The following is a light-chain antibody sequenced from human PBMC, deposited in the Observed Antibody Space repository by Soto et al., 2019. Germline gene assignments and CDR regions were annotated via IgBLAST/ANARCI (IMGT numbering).Light chain of an antibody. J-gene: IGLJ3*02. CDR2: EVT. CDR1: SSDVGGYNF. CDR3: CSHSSSSTWM. Sequence: QLVLTQTASVSGSPGQSITISCTGTSSDVGGYNFVSWYQQHPGKAPKLIIHEVTNRPSGVSTRFSGSKSGNTASLTISGLQAEDEAVYYCCSHSSSSTWMFGGGTKLTVL. V-gene: IGLV2-14*03.